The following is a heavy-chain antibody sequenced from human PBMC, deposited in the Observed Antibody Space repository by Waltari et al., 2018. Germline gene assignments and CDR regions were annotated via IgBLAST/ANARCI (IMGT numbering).Heavy chain of an antibody. D-gene: IGHD1-1*01. V-gene: IGHV3-30*01. CDR1: GFTLSTYA. J-gene: IGHJ6*02. CDR2: ISYDGSHE. Sequence: QVQLVESGGGVVHPGRSLRLSCAASGFTLSTYAFHWVRQAPGKGLEWVAVISYDGSHEYYADSVRGRFTISRDNFKNTLYLQLNSLRAEDTGVYFCVRDGHQHQPGWKGGYYYYGMDVWGQGTTVIVSS. CDR3: VRDGHQHQPGWKGGYYYYGMDV.